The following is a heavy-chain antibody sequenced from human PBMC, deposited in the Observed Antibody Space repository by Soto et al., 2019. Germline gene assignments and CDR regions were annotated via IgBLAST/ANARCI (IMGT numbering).Heavy chain of an antibody. V-gene: IGHV1-69*12. D-gene: IGHD3-3*01. Sequence: QLMQSGAEVRKPGSSVRVSCKASGGTFSSYAIGWVRQAPGQGLEWMGGIMPIMGTTNYAQKFQGRVTVTADESANTGYLEVSSLRSADTAVYYCARDRIGFLGGFDYYYGMDVWGQGTTVTVSS. CDR2: IMPIMGTT. CDR1: GGTFSSYA. CDR3: ARDRIGFLGGFDYYYGMDV. J-gene: IGHJ6*02.